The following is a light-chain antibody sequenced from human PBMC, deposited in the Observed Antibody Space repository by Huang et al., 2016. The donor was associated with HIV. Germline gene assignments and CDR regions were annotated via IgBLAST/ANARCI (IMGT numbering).Light chain of an antibody. CDR1: QGISNS. J-gene: IGKJ1*01. Sequence: DIQMTQSPSSLSAFVGDTVTITCRASQGISNSVAWYQQKPGKAPKLLLYSTSRLESGAPSRFRGGGSGTDYTLTINSLQPDDFATYYCQQYYTSPTFGQGSKVEIK. CDR2: STS. V-gene: IGKV1-NL1*01. CDR3: QQYYTSPT.